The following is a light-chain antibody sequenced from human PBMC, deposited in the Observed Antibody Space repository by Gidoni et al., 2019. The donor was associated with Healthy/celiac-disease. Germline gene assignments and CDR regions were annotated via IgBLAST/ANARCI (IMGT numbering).Light chain of an antibody. V-gene: IGKV3-11*01. CDR2: DAS. CDR3: QQRSNWPPGAIT. Sequence: EIVLTQSQATLSLSPGERATLSCRASQSVSSYLAWYQQKPGQAPRLLIYDASNRATGIPARFSGSGSGTDFTLTISSLEPEDFAVYYCQQRSNWPPGAITFGQGTRLEIK. J-gene: IGKJ5*01. CDR1: QSVSSY.